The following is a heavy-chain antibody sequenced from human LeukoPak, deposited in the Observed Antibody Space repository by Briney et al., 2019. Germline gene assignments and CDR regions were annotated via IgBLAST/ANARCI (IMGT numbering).Heavy chain of an antibody. Sequence: GGSLRLSCAASGFTFSSYAMSWVRQAPGKGLEWVSAISGSGGSTYYADSVKGRFTISRDNSKNTLYLQMNSLRAEDTAVYYCARVQNEWQLLPGFDYWGQGTLVTVSS. J-gene: IGHJ4*02. CDR3: ARVQNEWQLLPGFDY. D-gene: IGHD1-26*01. CDR2: ISGSGGST. V-gene: IGHV3-23*01. CDR1: GFTFSSYA.